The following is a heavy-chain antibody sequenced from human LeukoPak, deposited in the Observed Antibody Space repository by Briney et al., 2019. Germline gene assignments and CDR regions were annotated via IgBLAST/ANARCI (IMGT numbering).Heavy chain of an antibody. CDR1: GGSISSSSYY. Sequence: SETLSLTCTVSGGSISSSSYYWGWIRQPPGKGLEWIGSIYYSGSTYYNPSLKSRVTISVDTSKNQFSLKLSSVTAADTAVYYCARDAMVRGRPNAVWGQGTLVTVSS. J-gene: IGHJ4*02. CDR3: ARDAMVRGRPNAV. D-gene: IGHD3-10*01. CDR2: IYYSGST. V-gene: IGHV4-39*07.